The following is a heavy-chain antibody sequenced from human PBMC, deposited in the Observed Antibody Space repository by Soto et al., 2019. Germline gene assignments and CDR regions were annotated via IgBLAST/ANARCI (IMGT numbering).Heavy chain of an antibody. J-gene: IGHJ4*02. CDR1: GFTFSSYS. V-gene: IGHV3-48*02. D-gene: IGHD3-3*01. Sequence: EVQLVESGGGLVQPGGSLRLSCAASGFTFSSYSMNWVLQAPGKGLEWVSYISSSSSTIYYADSVKGRFTISRDNPKNSLYLQTSSLRDEDTAVYYCAIDYCATRSRVEIDYCGQGTLVTVAA. CDR2: ISSSSSTI. CDR3: AIDYCATRSRVEIDY.